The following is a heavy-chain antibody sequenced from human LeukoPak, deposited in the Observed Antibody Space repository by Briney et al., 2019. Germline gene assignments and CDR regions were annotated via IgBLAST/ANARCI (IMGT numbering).Heavy chain of an antibody. V-gene: IGHV3-23*01. CDR2: IRDSGGST. CDR3: VKGRISEDGLDF. Sequence: GGSLRLSCAASGFTFSSYAMSWVRQAPGKGLEWVSGIRDSGGSTFYADSVKGRFTISRDNSKNTLYVQMNSLRAEDTAVYYCVKGRISEDGLDFWGQGTLVTVSS. D-gene: IGHD6-13*01. J-gene: IGHJ4*02. CDR1: GFTFSSYA.